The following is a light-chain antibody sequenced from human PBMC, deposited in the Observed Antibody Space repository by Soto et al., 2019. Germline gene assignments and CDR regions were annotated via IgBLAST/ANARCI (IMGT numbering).Light chain of an antibody. CDR1: ERIYTY. CDR3: QQCNTFWT. CDR2: SAS. Sequence: DIQMTQYPSTLSASVGDRVTITCRANERIYTYLNWYQQKPGQAPKLLIYSASSLQSGVPSRFSGSGSGTEFTLTISSLQPDDFATYYCQQCNTFWTFGQGTKVDIK. V-gene: IGKV1-39*01. J-gene: IGKJ1*01.